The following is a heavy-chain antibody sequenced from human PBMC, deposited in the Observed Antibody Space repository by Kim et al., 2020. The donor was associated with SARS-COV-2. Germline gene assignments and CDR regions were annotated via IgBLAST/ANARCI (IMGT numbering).Heavy chain of an antibody. CDR3: GAGTGTSDFDY. Sequence: GGSLRLSCEASGFSLTSAWMSWVRQAPGKGLEWVGRIVSKTQGGTTHYAAAVKGRFTISTRDSENTLYLQVYMQMNNLKTEDTAVYYCGAGTGTSDFDYWGQGTQVTVSS. CDR2: IVSKTQGGTT. CDR1: GFSLTSAW. J-gene: IGHJ4*02. D-gene: IGHD1-1*01. V-gene: IGHV3-15*04.